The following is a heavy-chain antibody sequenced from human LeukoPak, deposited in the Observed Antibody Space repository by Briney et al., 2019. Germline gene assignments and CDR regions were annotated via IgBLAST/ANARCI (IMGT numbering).Heavy chain of an antibody. D-gene: IGHD1-20*01. CDR2: ISGSGGST. CDR1: GFTFSSYA. J-gene: IGHJ6*04. Sequence: GGSLRLSCAASGFTFSSYAMSWVRHAPGKGLEWVSAISGSGGSTYYADSVKGRFTISRDNCKNTLYLQMNSLRAEDTAVYYCANYNWNYGMDVWGKGTTVTVSS. CDR3: ANYNWNYGMDV. V-gene: IGHV3-23*01.